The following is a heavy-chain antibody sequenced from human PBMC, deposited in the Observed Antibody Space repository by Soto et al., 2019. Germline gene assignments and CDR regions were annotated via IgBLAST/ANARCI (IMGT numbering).Heavy chain of an antibody. CDR1: VGSISISSYA. V-gene: IGHV4-39*01. CDR2: IYYSGST. Sequence: PSETLSLTCTSSVGSISISSYAWGWIRQPPGKGLEWIGSIYYSGSTYYNPSLKSRVTISVDTSKNQFSLKLSSVTAADTAVYYCARATYSSSLYYYYYGMDVWGQGTPVTVSS. CDR3: ARATYSSSLYYYYYGMDV. J-gene: IGHJ6*02. D-gene: IGHD6-13*01.